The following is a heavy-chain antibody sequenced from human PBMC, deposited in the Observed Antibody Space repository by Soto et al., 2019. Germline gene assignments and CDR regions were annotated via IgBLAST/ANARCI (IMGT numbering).Heavy chain of an antibody. CDR3: ASSSIAAYHGMLDY. J-gene: IGHJ4*02. D-gene: IGHD6-6*01. CDR2: ISGSGGST. CDR1: GFTFSSYA. V-gene: IGHV3-23*01. Sequence: AGGSPRLSCAASGFTFSSYAMSWVRQAPGKGLEWVSAISGSGGSTYYADSVKGRFTISRDNSKNTLYLQMNSLRAEDTAVYYCASSSIAAYHGMLDYWGQGTLVTVSS.